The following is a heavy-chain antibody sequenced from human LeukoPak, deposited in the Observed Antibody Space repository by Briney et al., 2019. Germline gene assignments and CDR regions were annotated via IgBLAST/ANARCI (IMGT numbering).Heavy chain of an antibody. Sequence: ASVKVSRKASGGTFSSYAISWVRQAPGQGLEWMGGIIPIFGTANYAQKFQGRVTITADESTSTAYMELSSLRSEDTAVYYCARSLDNWFDPWGQGTLVTVSS. CDR1: GGTFSSYA. J-gene: IGHJ5*02. CDR2: IIPIFGTA. V-gene: IGHV1-69*13. CDR3: ARSLDNWFDP.